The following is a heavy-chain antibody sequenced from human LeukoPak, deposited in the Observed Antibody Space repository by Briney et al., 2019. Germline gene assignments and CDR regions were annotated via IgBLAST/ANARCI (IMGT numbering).Heavy chain of an antibody. J-gene: IGHJ4*02. D-gene: IGHD3-22*01. CDR1: GFTFSSYS. Sequence: NPGGSLRLSCAASGFTFSSYSMNWVRQAPGKGLEWVSSISSSSSYIYYADSVKGRFTISRDSAKNSLYLQMNSLRAEDTAVYYCARGNYYDTTDFYWGQGTLVTVSS. CDR3: ARGNYYDTTDFY. V-gene: IGHV3-21*01. CDR2: ISSSSSYI.